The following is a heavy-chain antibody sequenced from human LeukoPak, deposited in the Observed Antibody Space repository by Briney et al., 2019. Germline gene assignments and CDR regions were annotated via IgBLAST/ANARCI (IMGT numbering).Heavy chain of an antibody. D-gene: IGHD3-22*01. V-gene: IGHV4-34*01. CDR1: GDSFSGYY. Sequence: SETLSLTCAVYGDSFSGYYWSWIRQPRGKGLEWIGEINHSGRTNYNPCFKSRVTISVDTSKNQFSLKLSSVTAADTAVYYCARDYYDSSGYYGDIWGQGTMVTVSS. J-gene: IGHJ3*02. CDR2: INHSGRT. CDR3: ARDYYDSSGYYGDI.